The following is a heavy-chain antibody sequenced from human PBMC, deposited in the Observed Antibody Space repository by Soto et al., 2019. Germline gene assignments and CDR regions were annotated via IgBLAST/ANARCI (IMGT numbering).Heavy chain of an antibody. Sequence: SLTLSLTCAVYGGACSGYYWSWIRQPPDKGLEWIGEINHSGSTNYNPSLKSRVTISVDTSKNQFSLKLSSVTAADTAVYYCARRRIVVVVGATNFDYWGQRTLVTVSS. CDR3: ARRRIVVVVGATNFDY. V-gene: IGHV4-34*01. J-gene: IGHJ4*02. CDR1: GGACSGYY. D-gene: IGHD2-15*01. CDR2: INHSGST.